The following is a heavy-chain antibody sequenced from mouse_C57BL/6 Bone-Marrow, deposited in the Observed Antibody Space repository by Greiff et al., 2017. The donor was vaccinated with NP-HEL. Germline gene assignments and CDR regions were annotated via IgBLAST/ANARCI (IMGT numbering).Heavy chain of an antibody. D-gene: IGHD1-1*01. CDR3: ARGYGSFYFDY. CDR1: GYTFTSYW. V-gene: IGHV1-52*01. CDR2: IDPSDSET. Sequence: VQLQQSGAELVRPGSSVKLSCKASGYTFTSYWMHWVKQRPIQGLEWIGNIDPSDSETNYNQKFKDKATLTVDKSSSTAYMQLSSLTSEDSAVYYCARGYGSFYFDYWGQGTTLTVSS. J-gene: IGHJ2*01.